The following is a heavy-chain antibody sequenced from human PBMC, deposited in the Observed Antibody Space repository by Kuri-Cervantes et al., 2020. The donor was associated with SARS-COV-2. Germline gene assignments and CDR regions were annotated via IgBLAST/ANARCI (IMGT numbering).Heavy chain of an antibody. Sequence: SETLSLTCTVSGGSISSGGYSWSWIRQPPGKGLEWIGYIYHSGSTYYNPSLKSRVTISVDRSKNQFSLKLSPVTAADTAVYYCARADNGANWFDPWGQGTLVTVSS. CDR3: ARADNGANWFDP. CDR2: IYHSGST. V-gene: IGHV4-30-2*01. J-gene: IGHJ5*02. D-gene: IGHD1-14*01. CDR1: GGSISSGGYS.